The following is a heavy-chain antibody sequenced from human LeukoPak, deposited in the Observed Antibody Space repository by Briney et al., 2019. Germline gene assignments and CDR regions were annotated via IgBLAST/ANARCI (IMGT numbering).Heavy chain of an antibody. V-gene: IGHV1-8*03. J-gene: IGHJ4*02. CDR2: MNPNSGNT. CDR3: ARVRYSGYGGEVDY. Sequence: ASVKVSCKASGYTFTSYGINWVRQATGQGLEWMGWMNPNSGNTGYAQKFQGRVTITRNTSISTAYMELSSLRSEDTAVYYCARVRYSGYGGEVDYWGQGTLVTVSS. D-gene: IGHD5-12*01. CDR1: GYTFTSYG.